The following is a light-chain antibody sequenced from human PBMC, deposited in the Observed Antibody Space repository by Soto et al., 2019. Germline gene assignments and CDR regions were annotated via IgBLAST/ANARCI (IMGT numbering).Light chain of an antibody. CDR1: QSVSSY. J-gene: IGKJ4*01. CDR2: DAS. V-gene: IGKV3-11*01. Sequence: EIVLTQSPATLSLSPGERATLSCRASQSVSSYLAWYQQKPGQAPRLLIYDASNRATASPATFSGSWSGTDFALTISSLEPEDFAVYYCQQRSNWPLTFGGGTKVEIK. CDR3: QQRSNWPLT.